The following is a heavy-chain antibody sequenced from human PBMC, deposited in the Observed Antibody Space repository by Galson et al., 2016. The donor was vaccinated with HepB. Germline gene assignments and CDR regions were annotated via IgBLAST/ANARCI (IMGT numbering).Heavy chain of an antibody. CDR1: GGSISSDGYY. D-gene: IGHD5-24*01. Sequence: LSLTCTVSGGSISSDGYYWSWIRQHPGKGLEWIGYIHYSGSTYYNPSLKSRVTISVDTSKNQFSLKLSSVTAADTAVYYCARGQDPYKIRDWGQGTLVTVSS. CDR2: IHYSGST. CDR3: ARGQDPYKIRD. J-gene: IGHJ4*02. V-gene: IGHV4-31*03.